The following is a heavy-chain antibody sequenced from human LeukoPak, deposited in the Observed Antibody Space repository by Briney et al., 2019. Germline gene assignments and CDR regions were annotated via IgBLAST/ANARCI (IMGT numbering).Heavy chain of an antibody. Sequence: ASVKVSCKASGYTFTSYGISWVRQAPGQGLEWMGWISAYNGNTNYAQKLQGRVTMTRDTSISTAYMELSRLRSDDTAVYYCARVKDDYVWGSYRPTGYFDYWGQGTLVTVSS. J-gene: IGHJ4*02. CDR2: ISAYNGNT. CDR3: ARVKDDYVWGSYRPTGYFDY. D-gene: IGHD3-16*02. V-gene: IGHV1-18*01. CDR1: GYTFTSYG.